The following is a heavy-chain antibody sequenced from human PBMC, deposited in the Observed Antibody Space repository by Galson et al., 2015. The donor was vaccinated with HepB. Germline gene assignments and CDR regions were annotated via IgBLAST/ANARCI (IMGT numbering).Heavy chain of an antibody. CDR3: AKDYGTGYYFSDAFDI. CDR1: GFTFSSYG. Sequence: SLRLSCAASGFTFSSYGMTWVRQAPGKGLEWVSGISGSGGVTYYADSVKGRFTISRDNSKNTLYLHMNSLRAEDTAIYYCAKDYGTGYYFSDAFDIWGQGTMVTVSS. J-gene: IGHJ3*02. CDR2: ISGSGGVT. D-gene: IGHD3-22*01. V-gene: IGHV3-23*01.